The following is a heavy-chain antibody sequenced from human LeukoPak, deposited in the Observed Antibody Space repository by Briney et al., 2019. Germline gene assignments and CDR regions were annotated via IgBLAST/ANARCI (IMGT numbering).Heavy chain of an antibody. V-gene: IGHV3-9*01. Sequence: GGSLRLSCAGSGFIFNNYAMHWVRQPPGKGLEWVSGIGWNSGSIDYADSVKGRFTISRDNAKNSLYLQMNSLRVEDTAFYYCAKDNRRHYTSGPNPDSLHWGQGALVTVSS. CDR3: AKDNRRHYTSGPNPDSLH. D-gene: IGHD6-19*01. J-gene: IGHJ4*02. CDR1: GFIFNNYA. CDR2: IGWNSGSI.